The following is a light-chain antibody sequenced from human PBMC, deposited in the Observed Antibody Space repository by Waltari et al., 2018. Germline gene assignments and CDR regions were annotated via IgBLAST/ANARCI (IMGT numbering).Light chain of an antibody. CDR2: AAS. Sequence: EIVMTQSPATLSVSPGERATLSCRASQSVSSNLAWYQQKPGQTPRLLIYAASTRATGIPATFSGSGSGTEFSLTISSLQSEDFPVYFCQQYNNWPPITFGQGKRLEIK. J-gene: IGKJ5*01. V-gene: IGKV3-15*01. CDR3: QQYNNWPPIT. CDR1: QSVSSN.